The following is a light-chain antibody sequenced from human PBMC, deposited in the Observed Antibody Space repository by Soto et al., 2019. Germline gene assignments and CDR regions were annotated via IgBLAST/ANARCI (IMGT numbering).Light chain of an antibody. CDR2: GTS. Sequence: EIVLKQSPATVSLSPGERATLSCRASQSVSSYLAWYQQKPGQAPRLLIYGTSTRAAGIPARFSGSGSGTEFTLTISSLQSEDFAVYYCQQYNNWRTFGQGTKADIK. J-gene: IGKJ1*01. V-gene: IGKV3-15*01. CDR3: QQYNNWRT. CDR1: QSVSSY.